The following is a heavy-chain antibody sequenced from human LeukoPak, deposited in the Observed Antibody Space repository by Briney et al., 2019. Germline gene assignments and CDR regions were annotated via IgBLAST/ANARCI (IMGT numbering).Heavy chain of an antibody. CDR2: IYYSGST. V-gene: IGHV4-59*01. D-gene: IGHD6-13*01. J-gene: IGHJ5*02. CDR1: GGSISSYY. CDR3: ARERAGSSWHEGWFDP. Sequence: SETLSLTCTVSGGSISSYYWSWIRQPPGKGLEWIGYIYYSGSTNYNPSLKSRVTISVDTSKNQFSLKLSSVTAADAAVYYCARERAGSSWHEGWFDPWGQGTLVTVSS.